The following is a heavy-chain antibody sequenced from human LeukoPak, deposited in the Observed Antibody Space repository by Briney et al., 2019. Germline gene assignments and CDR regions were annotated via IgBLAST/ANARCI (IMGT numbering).Heavy chain of an antibody. CDR3: ARDMVRGVIIRYGY. Sequence: ASVKVSCEASGYTFTSYAMHWVRQAPGQRLEWMGWINAGNGNTKYSQKFQGRVTITRDTSASTAYMELSSLRSEDTAVYYCARDMVRGVIIRYGYWGQGTLVTVSS. CDR1: GYTFTSYA. J-gene: IGHJ4*02. CDR2: INAGNGNT. V-gene: IGHV1-3*01. D-gene: IGHD3-10*01.